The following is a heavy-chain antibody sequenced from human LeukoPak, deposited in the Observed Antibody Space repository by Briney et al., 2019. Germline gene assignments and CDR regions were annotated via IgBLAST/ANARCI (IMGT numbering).Heavy chain of an antibody. D-gene: IGHD3/OR15-3a*01. V-gene: IGHV3-21*01. CDR1: GFTFSSYS. J-gene: IGHJ4*02. CDR2: FSSSGSYI. CDR3: ARWTTTYLDY. Sequence: GGSLRLSCAVSGFTFSSYSMNWVRQAPGKGLEWVSFFSSSGSYIYYADSVKGRFTISRDIAKNSLFLQMNSLRAEDTAVYYCARWTTTYLDYWGQGTLVTVSS.